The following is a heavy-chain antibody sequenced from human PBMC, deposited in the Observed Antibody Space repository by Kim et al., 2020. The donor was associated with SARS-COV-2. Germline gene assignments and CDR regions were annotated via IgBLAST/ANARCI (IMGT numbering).Heavy chain of an antibody. V-gene: IGHV6-1*01. J-gene: IGHJ5*02. D-gene: IGHD4-17*01. CDR2: TYYRSKWYN. CDR3: ARDLGRVYGGKVGWFDP. CDR1: GDSVSSNSAA. Sequence: SQTLSLTCAISGDSVSSNSAAWNWIRQSPSRGLEWLGRTYYRSKWYNDYAVSVKSRITINPDTSKNQFSLQLNSVTPEYTAVYYCARDLGRVYGGKVGWFDPWGQGTLVTVSS.